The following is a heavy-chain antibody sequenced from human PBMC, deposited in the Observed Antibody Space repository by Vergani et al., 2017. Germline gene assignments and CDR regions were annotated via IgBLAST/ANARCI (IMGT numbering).Heavy chain of an antibody. CDR3: ARDPRGYGGDPEDYYYGMDV. D-gene: IGHD2-21*02. J-gene: IGHJ6*02. Sequence: QVQLVQSGAELKKPGASVKVSCKASGYTFTSDDISWVRQVPGQGLEWMGRIIPVLGKTKYAQDFQGRLTITADTSTSTAYMELTSLRSQDTAVYYCARDPRGYGGDPEDYYYGMDVWGQGTTVTVSS. CDR1: GYTFTSDD. V-gene: IGHV1-69*04. CDR2: IIPVLGKT.